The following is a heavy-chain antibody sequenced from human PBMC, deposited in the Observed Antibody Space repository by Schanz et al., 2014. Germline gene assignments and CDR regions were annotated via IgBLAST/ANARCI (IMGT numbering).Heavy chain of an antibody. CDR2: ISDSGDST. J-gene: IGHJ4*02. Sequence: QVQLVDSGGGLVKPGGSLRLSCAASGFTFSDYYMTWIRQAPGKGLEWVSDISDSGDSTHYADSVKGRFTISRDNLKNTVYLQMNSLRAGDTAVYYSAKDGRLPYYGTGSDFDYWGQGTLVAVSS. CDR1: GFTFSDYY. CDR3: AKDGRLPYYGTGSDFDY. D-gene: IGHD3-22*01. V-gene: IGHV3-11*01.